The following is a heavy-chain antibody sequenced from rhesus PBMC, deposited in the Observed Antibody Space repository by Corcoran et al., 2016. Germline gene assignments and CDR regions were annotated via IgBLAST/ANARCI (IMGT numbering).Heavy chain of an antibody. D-gene: IGHD6-31*01. V-gene: IGHV4S10*01. J-gene: IGHJ4*01. Sequence: QVQLQESGPGVVKPSETLSLTCAVSGGSISDSYRWSWIRQPPGKVLEWIGYIFGSSTSTNYNPSLKSRVTISKDTSKNQFSLKLSSVTAADTAVYYCARGPYSSGYDYWGQGVLVTVSS. CDR3: ARGPYSSGYDY. CDR1: GGSISDSYR. CDR2: IFGSSTST.